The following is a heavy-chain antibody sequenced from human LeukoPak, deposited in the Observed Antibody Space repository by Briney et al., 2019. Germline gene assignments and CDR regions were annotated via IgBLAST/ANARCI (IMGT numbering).Heavy chain of an antibody. J-gene: IGHJ4*02. CDR2: ISSSSSTI. V-gene: IGHV3-48*01. CDR1: GFTFSSYS. CDR3: ARDPSIAAGDY. Sequence: GGSLRLSCAASGFTFSSYSMNWVRQAPGKGLEWVSYISSSSSTIYYADSVKSRFPISRENAKNSLYLQMNSLRAEDTAVYYCARDPSIAAGDYWGQGTLVTVSS. D-gene: IGHD6-13*01.